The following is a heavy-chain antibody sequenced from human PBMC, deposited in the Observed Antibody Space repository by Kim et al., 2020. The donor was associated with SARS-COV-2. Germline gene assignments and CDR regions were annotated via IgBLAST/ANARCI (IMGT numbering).Heavy chain of an antibody. CDR1: GFTFSSYG. J-gene: IGHJ3*02. CDR3: ARGGWVSSWGAFDI. CDR2: IWYDGSNK. D-gene: IGHD6-13*01. Sequence: GGSLRLSCAASGFTFSSYGMHWVRQAPGKGLEWVAVIWYDGSNKYYADSVKGRFTISRDNSKNTLYLQMNSLRAEDTAVYYCARGGWVSSWGAFDIWGQGTMVTVSS. V-gene: IGHV3-33*01.